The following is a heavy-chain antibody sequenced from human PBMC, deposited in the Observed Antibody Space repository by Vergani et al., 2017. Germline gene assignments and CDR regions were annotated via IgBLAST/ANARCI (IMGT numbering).Heavy chain of an antibody. D-gene: IGHD3-16*01. CDR3: VRHDSGHYDSSYYGLDV. J-gene: IGHJ6*02. CDR2: ICHTEDT. CDR1: GDSISSNNC. Sequence: QVQLQESGPGLVKPPGTLSLTCAVSGDSISSNNCWTWVRQPPGKGLEWIGEICHTEDTKYSPSLKSRVSISVDTSKNQFSLKLSSVTAADSAVYYCVRHDSGHYDSSYYGLDVWGQGTTVTVSS. V-gene: IGHV4-4*03.